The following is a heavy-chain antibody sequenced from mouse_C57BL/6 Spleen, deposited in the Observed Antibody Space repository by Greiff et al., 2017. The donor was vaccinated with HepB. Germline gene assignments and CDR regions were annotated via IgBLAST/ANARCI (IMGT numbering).Heavy chain of an antibody. Sequence: EVKVEESGPGLVKPSQSLSLTCSVTGYSITSGYYWNWIRQFPGNKLEWMGYISYDGSNNYNPSLKNRISITRDTSKNQFFLKFNSVTTEDTATYYCARYLTTEGFAYWGQGTLVTVSA. V-gene: IGHV3-6*01. D-gene: IGHD1-1*01. CDR2: ISYDGSN. CDR3: ARYLTTEGFAY. J-gene: IGHJ3*01. CDR1: GYSITSGYY.